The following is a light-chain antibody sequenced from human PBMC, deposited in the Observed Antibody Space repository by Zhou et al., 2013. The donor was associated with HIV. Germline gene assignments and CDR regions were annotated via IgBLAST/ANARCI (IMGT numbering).Light chain of an antibody. V-gene: IGKV3D-20*02. CDR2: GAS. CDR3: QQRANWPLT. Sequence: EIVLTQSPGTLSLSPGERAALSCRASQSVSSRYLAWYQQKLGQAPRLLIFGASSRAPGIPDRFSGSESGTDFTLTIGSLEPDDFAVYYCQQRANWPLTFGGGTKLEIK. CDR1: QSVSSRY. J-gene: IGKJ4*01.